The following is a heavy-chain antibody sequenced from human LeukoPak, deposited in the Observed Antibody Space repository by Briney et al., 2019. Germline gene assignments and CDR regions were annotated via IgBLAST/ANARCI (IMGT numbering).Heavy chain of an antibody. Sequence: SETLSLTCAVYGGSFSGYHWNWIRQPPGKGLEWIGEINHSGSTNYNPSLKSRVTISVDTSKNQFSLKVSSVTAADTAVYYCARGNYDYYDHWGQGTLVTVSS. D-gene: IGHD1-7*01. CDR3: ARGNYDYYDH. CDR2: INHSGST. J-gene: IGHJ4*02. CDR1: GGSFSGYH. V-gene: IGHV4-34*01.